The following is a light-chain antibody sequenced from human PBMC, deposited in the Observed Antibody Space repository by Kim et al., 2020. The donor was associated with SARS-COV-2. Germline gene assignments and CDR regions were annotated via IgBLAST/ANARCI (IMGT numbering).Light chain of an antibody. J-gene: IGLJ1*01. Sequence: SYELTQPPSVSVFPGQTASITCSGDKLGDKYASWYQQKSGQSPVLVIYQDNKRPSGIPERFSGSNSGNTATLTISGTQATDEADYYCQAWDSSTYVFGPG. CDR3: QAWDSSTYV. CDR1: KLGDKY. V-gene: IGLV3-1*01. CDR2: QDN.